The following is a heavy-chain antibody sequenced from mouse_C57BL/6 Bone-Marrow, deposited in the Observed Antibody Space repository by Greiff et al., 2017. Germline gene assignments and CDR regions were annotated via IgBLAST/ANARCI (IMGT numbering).Heavy chain of an antibody. V-gene: IGHV1-64*01. CDR3: ARCPYGRGAMDY. CDR1: GYTFTSYW. CDR2: IHPNSGST. J-gene: IGHJ4*01. Sequence: QVHVKQPGAELVKPGASVKLSCKASGYTFTSYWMHWVKQRPGQGLEWIGMIHPNSGSTNYNEKFKSKATLTVDKSSSTAYMQLSSLTSEDSAVXYCARCPYGRGAMDYWGQGTSVTVSS. D-gene: IGHD2-1*01.